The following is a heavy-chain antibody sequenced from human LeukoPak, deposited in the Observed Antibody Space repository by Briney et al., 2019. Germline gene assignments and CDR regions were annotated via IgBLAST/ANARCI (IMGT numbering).Heavy chain of an antibody. CDR2: IWYDGSNK. J-gene: IGHJ4*02. Sequence: GGSLRLSCAASGFTFSSYGMHWVRQAPGKGLEWVAVIWYDGSNKYYADSVKGRFTISRDNSKNTLYLQMNSLRAEDTAVYYCAREYFANPFDYWGQGTLVTVS. D-gene: IGHD3-9*01. V-gene: IGHV3-33*01. CDR3: AREYFANPFDY. CDR1: GFTFSSYG.